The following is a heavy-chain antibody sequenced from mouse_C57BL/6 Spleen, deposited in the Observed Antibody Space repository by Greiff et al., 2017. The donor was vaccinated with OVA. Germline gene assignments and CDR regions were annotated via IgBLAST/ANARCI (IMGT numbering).Heavy chain of an antibody. CDR3: ARGALGYFDV. J-gene: IGHJ1*03. D-gene: IGHD3-1*01. CDR1: GYAFTNYL. V-gene: IGHV1-54*01. CDR2: INPGSGGT. Sequence: VQVVESGAELVRPGTSVKVSCKASGYAFTNYLIEWVKQRPGQGLEWIGVINPGSGGTNYNEKFKGKATLTADKSSSTAYMQLSSLTSEDSAVYFCARGALGYFDVWGTGTTVTVSS.